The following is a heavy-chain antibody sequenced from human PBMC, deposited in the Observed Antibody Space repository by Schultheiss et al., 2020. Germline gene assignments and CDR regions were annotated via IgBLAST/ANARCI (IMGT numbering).Heavy chain of an antibody. Sequence: SGPTLVKPTQTLTLTCTFSGFSLSTSGVGVNWIRQPPGKALEWLARIDWDDDKYYSTSLKTRLTISKDTSKNQVVLTMTDMDPVDTGTYYCARSMYKHGSADYWGQGTLVTVSS. V-gene: IGHV2-70*12. D-gene: IGHD3-10*01. CDR1: GFSLSTSGVG. CDR2: IDWDDDK. J-gene: IGHJ4*02. CDR3: ARSMYKHGSADY.